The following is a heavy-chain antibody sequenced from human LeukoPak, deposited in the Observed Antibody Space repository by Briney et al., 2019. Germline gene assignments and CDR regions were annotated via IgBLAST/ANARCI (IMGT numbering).Heavy chain of an antibody. Sequence: PSETLSLTCTVSGYSISSGYYWGWIRQPPGKGLEWIGSIYHSGSTYYNPSLKSRVTISVDTSKNQFSLKLSSVTAADTAVYYCARHTRGYCSSWYTLHDYWGQGTLVTVSS. V-gene: IGHV4-38-2*02. CDR1: GYSISSGYY. J-gene: IGHJ4*02. D-gene: IGHD6-13*01. CDR3: ARHTRGYCSSWYTLHDY. CDR2: IYHSGST.